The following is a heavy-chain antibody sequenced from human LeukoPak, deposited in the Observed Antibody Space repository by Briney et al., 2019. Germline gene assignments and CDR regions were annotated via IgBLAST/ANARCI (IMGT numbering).Heavy chain of an antibody. CDR2: INHSGST. V-gene: IGHV4-34*01. Sequence: PSETLSLTCAVYGGSFSGYYWSWIRQPPGKGLEWIGEINHSGSTNYNPSLKSRVTISVDTSKNQFSLKLSSVTAADTAVYYCARVRGVGCSGGSCYYYWGQGTLVTVST. CDR1: GGSFSGYY. CDR3: ARVRGVGCSGGSCYYY. D-gene: IGHD2-15*01. J-gene: IGHJ4*02.